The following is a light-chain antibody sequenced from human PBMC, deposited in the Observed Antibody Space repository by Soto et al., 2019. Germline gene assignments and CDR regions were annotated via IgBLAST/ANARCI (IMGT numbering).Light chain of an antibody. CDR1: QDISNY. Sequence: DIQLTQSPSSLSASVGDRVTITCQASQDISNYLNWYQQKPGKAPKLLINDASNLETGVPSRFSGSGCGTDFTFTISSLQPHDIATYYCQQYDLVPTLTFGGGTKVEIK. CDR2: DAS. CDR3: QQYDLVPTLT. V-gene: IGKV1-33*01. J-gene: IGKJ4*02.